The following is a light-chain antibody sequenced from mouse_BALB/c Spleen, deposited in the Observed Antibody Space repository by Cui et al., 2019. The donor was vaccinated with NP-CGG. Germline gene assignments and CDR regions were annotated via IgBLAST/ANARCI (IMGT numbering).Light chain of an antibody. CDR2: GTN. CDR1: TGAVTTSNY. Sequence: QAVVTQESALTTSPGETVTLTCRSSTGAVTTSNYANWVQEKPDHLFTGLIGGTNNRAPGVPARFSGSLIGDKAALTITGAQTEDEAIYFCALWYSNYWMFGGGTKLTVL. J-gene: IGLJ1*01. V-gene: IGLV1*01. CDR3: ALWYSNYWM.